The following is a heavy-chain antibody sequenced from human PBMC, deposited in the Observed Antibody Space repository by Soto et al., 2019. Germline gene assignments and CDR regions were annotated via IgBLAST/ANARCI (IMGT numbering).Heavy chain of an antibody. Sequence: PGWSLRLSCAASGFTFSSYGMHWVRQAPGKGLEWVAVISYDGSNKYYADSVKGRFTISRDNSKNTLYLQMNSLRAEDTAVYYCAKDMGVAGYYYYYGMDVWGQGTTVTVYS. J-gene: IGHJ6*02. CDR2: ISYDGSNK. CDR1: GFTFSSYG. D-gene: IGHD6-19*01. V-gene: IGHV3-30*18. CDR3: AKDMGVAGYYYYYGMDV.